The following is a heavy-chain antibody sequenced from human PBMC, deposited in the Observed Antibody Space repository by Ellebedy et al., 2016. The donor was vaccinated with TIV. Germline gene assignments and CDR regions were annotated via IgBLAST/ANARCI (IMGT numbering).Heavy chain of an antibody. D-gene: IGHD3-22*01. CDR3: ARHDSSGYDAFDI. J-gene: IGHJ3*02. V-gene: IGHV1-46*03. CDR1: GYTFTSYY. Sequence: ASVKVSCKASGYTFTSYYMRWVRQAPGQGLEWMGIINPSGGSTSYAQKFQGRVTMTRDTSTSTVYMELSSLRSEDTAVYYCARHDSSGYDAFDIWGQGTMVTVSS. CDR2: INPSGGST.